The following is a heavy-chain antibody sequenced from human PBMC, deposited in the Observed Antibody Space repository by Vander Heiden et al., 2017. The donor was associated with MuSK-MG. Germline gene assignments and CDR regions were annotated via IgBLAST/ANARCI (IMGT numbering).Heavy chain of an antibody. CDR2: IYYSGST. V-gene: IGHV4-59*08. CDR1: GGSISSYY. J-gene: IGHJ6*03. Sequence: QVQLQESGPGLVKPSETLSLTCTVSGGSISSYYWSWIRQPPGKGLEWIGYIYYSGSTNYNPSLKSRVTISVDTSKNQFSLKLSSVTAADTAVYYCARHDLGYYYYMDVWGKGTTVTVSS. D-gene: IGHD7-27*01. CDR3: ARHDLGYYYYMDV.